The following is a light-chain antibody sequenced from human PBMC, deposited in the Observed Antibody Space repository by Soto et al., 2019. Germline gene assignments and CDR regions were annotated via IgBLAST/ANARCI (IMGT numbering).Light chain of an antibody. CDR1: QRIGSF. Sequence: DIQMTQSPSSLSASVGDRVTITCRASQRIGSFLNWYQQKPGKAPKFLISAASTLQSGVPSRFRGSGSVTDFTLTISSLQPDDLATYFCQQSYSPPYTFGQGTKLEIK. CDR3: QQSYSPPYT. V-gene: IGKV1-39*01. CDR2: AAS. J-gene: IGKJ2*01.